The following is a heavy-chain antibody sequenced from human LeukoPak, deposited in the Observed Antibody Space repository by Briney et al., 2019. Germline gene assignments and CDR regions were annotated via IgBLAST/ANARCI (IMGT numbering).Heavy chain of an antibody. CDR1: GFTVSSNY. CDR3: ARGALDYYDSSVY. V-gene: IGHV3-66*01. Sequence: GGSLRLSCAASGFTVSSNYMSWVRQAPGKGLEWVSVIYSGGSTYYADSVKGRFTISGDNSKNTLYLQMNSLRAEDTAVYYCARGALDYYDSSVYWGQGTLVTVSS. D-gene: IGHD3-22*01. CDR2: IYSGGST. J-gene: IGHJ4*02.